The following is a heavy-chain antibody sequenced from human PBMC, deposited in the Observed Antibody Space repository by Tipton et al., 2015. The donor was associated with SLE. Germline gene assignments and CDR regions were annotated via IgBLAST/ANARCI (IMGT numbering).Heavy chain of an antibody. CDR2: INPNIGGT. D-gene: IGHD4-23*01. J-gene: IGHJ4*01. Sequence: QSGPEVKKPGASVKVSCKASGYTFLDYYIHWVRQAPGQGLEWMGRINPNIGGTTYAQKFQGRVTMTRDTSISTAYMELSGLRSDDTAVFYCARSPYGVATRKLDYWGHGTPVTVSS. V-gene: IGHV1-2*06. CDR1: GYTFLDYY. CDR3: ARSPYGVATRKLDY.